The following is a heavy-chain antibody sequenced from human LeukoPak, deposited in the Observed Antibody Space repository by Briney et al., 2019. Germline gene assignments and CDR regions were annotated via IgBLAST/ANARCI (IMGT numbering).Heavy chain of an antibody. CDR3: AKGVARFGYGALLDY. J-gene: IGHJ4*02. CDR2: ISTYGGST. CDR1: GFTFSSYA. D-gene: IGHD4/OR15-4a*01. V-gene: IGHV3-64*01. Sequence: PGGSLRLSCAASGFTFSSYAMYWVRQAPGKGLEYVSAISTYGGSTYYANSVKGRFTISRDNSKNTLYLQMDSLRTEDMAVYYCAKGVARFGYGALLDYWGQGTLVTVSS.